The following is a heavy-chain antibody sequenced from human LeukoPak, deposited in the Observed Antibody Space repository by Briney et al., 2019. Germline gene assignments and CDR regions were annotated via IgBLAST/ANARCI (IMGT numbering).Heavy chain of an antibody. Sequence: GGSLRLSCAASGFTFSSYGMHWVRQAPGQGLEWVAVIWNDGSNKYYVDSVKGRFTISRDNSKNTLYLQMNSLRTEDTAVYYCARDYCSSTSCSFDYWGQGTLVTVSS. CDR3: ARDYCSSTSCSFDY. CDR2: IWNDGSNK. CDR1: GFTFSSYG. J-gene: IGHJ4*02. V-gene: IGHV3-33*01. D-gene: IGHD2-2*01.